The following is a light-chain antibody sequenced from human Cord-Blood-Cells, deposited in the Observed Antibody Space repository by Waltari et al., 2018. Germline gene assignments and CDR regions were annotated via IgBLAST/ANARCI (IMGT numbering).Light chain of an antibody. CDR3: AAWDDSLNGWV. Sequence: QSVLTQPPSASGTPGQRVTISCSGSSSNIGSNTVNWYQQLPGTAPKLLIYSNNRRPPGVPDRFSGSKSGTSASLAISGRQSEDEADYYCAAWDDSLNGWVFGGGTKLTVL. J-gene: IGLJ3*02. CDR2: SNN. V-gene: IGLV1-44*01. CDR1: SSNIGSNT.